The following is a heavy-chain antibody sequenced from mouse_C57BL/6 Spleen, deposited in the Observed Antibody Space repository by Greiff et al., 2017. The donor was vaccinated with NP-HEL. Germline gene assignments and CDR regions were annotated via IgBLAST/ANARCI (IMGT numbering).Heavy chain of an antibody. V-gene: IGHV7-3*01. J-gene: IGHJ4*01. CDR1: GFTFTDYY. Sequence: EVQGVESGGGLVQPGGSLSLSCAASGFTFTDYYMSWVRQPPGKALEWLGFIRNTANGYTTEYSASVKGRFTISRDNSQSILYLQVNALRAEDSATYYCARSLLCLRLYAMDYWGQGTSVTVSS. CDR2: IRNTANGYTT. CDR3: ARSLLCLRLYAMDY. D-gene: IGHD2-2*01.